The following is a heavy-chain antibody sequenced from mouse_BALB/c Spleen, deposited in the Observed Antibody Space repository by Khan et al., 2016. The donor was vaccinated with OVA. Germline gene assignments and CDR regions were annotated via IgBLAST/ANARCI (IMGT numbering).Heavy chain of an antibody. D-gene: IGHD1-3*01. V-gene: IGHV1S137*01. CDR2: ISTYYGDA. J-gene: IGHJ3*01. Sequence: QVQLQQSGAELVRPGVSVKISCKGSGYTFTDYAKHWVKQSHAKSLEWIGVISTYYGDATYNQKFKDKATMTVDKSSSTAYMELARLTSEDSAIXYCARGSGNFRLAYWGQGTLVTVSA. CDR1: GYTFTDYA. CDR3: ARGSGNFRLAY.